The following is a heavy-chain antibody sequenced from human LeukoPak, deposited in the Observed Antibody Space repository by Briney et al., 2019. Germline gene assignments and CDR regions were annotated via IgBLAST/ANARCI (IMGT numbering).Heavy chain of an antibody. J-gene: IGHJ6*02. CDR3: ARDKRLVTMVRGVMDYHYYGMDV. CDR1: GGSISSYY. CDR2: IYYSGST. V-gene: IGHV4-59*01. Sequence: SETLSLTCTVSGGSISSYYWSWIRQPPGKGLEWIGYIYYSGSTNYNPSLKSRVTISVDTSKNQFSLKLSFVTAADTAVYYCARDKRLVTMVRGVMDYHYYGMDVWGQGTTVTVSS. D-gene: IGHD3-10*01.